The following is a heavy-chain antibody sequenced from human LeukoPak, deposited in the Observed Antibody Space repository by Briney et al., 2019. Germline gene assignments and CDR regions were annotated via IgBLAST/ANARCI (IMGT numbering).Heavy chain of an antibody. V-gene: IGHV3-33*01. Sequence: PGGSLRLSCAASGFTFSSYGMRWVRQAPGKGLEWVAVIWYDGSNKYYADSVKGRFTISRDNSKNTLYLQMNSLRAEDTAVYYCARDSAGGSSPFNYGMDVWGQGTTVTVSS. CDR3: ARDSAGGSSPFNYGMDV. D-gene: IGHD6-13*01. J-gene: IGHJ6*02. CDR2: IWYDGSNK. CDR1: GFTFSSYG.